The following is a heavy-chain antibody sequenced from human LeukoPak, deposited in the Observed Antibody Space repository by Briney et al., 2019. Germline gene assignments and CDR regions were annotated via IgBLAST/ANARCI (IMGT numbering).Heavy chain of an antibody. Sequence: ASVKVSCKASGYTFTNYAMNWVRQAPGQGLEWMGWINTNTGNPTYAQGFTGRFVFSLDTSVSTAYLQISSLKAEDTAVYYCARDGLLWFGESSLRANNWFDPWGQGTLVTVSS. CDR1: GYTFTNYA. CDR3: ARDGLLWFGESSLRANNWFDP. CDR2: INTNTGNP. J-gene: IGHJ5*02. D-gene: IGHD3-10*01. V-gene: IGHV7-4-1*02.